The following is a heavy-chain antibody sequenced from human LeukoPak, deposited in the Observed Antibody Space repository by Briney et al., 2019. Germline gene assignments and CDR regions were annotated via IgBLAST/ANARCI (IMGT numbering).Heavy chain of an antibody. CDR3: ARSPTKRVTEDY. D-gene: IGHD5-18*01. Sequence: GSLRLSCAASGFTVSSNYMSWVRQPPGKGLEWIGQTSPSGSTNYSPSLKSRVTISVDKSKTQFSLRLTSVTAADTAIYYCARSPTKRVTEDYWGQGTLVTVSS. CDR2: TSPSGST. J-gene: IGHJ4*02. CDR1: GFTVSSNY. V-gene: IGHV4-4*02.